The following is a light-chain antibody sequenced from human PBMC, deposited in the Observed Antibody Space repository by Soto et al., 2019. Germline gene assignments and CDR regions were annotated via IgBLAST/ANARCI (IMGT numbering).Light chain of an antibody. CDR1: QDISNY. CDR3: QQYDNLPLT. J-gene: IGKJ4*01. V-gene: IGKV1-33*01. CDR2: DAS. Sequence: DIQMTQSPSSLSASVGDRVTITCQASQDISNYLNWYQQKPGKAPKLLIYDASNLGTGVPSRFRGSGSGTDFTFTISSLQPEDIATYDCQQYDNLPLTFGGGTKVDIK.